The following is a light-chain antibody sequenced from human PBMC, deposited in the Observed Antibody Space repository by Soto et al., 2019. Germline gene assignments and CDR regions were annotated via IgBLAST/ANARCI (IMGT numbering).Light chain of an antibody. J-gene: IGLJ2*01. V-gene: IGLV2-14*01. CDR1: SSDVGGYNY. Sequence: QSALTQPASVSGSPGQSITISCTGTSSDVGGYNYVSWYQQHPGKAPKLMIYDVSKRPSGVSNRLSGSKSGNTASLTISGLQAEDEADYYCSSYTSSSPLVVFGGGTKLTVL. CDR3: SSYTSSSPLVV. CDR2: DVS.